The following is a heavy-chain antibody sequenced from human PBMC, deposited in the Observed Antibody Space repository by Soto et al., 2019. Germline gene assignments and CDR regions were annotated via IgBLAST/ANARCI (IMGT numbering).Heavy chain of an antibody. Sequence: QITLKASGPTLVKPTQTLTLTCTFSGFSLSTSGVGVGWIRQPPGKALEWLALIYWDDDKRYSPSLPSRLTINKDTSKNQVVLTMTNMDPVDTATYYCAHVLVVVAHYGMDVWGQGTTVTVSS. CDR1: GFSLSTSGVG. D-gene: IGHD2-15*01. J-gene: IGHJ6*02. CDR2: IYWDDDK. CDR3: AHVLVVVAHYGMDV. V-gene: IGHV2-5*02.